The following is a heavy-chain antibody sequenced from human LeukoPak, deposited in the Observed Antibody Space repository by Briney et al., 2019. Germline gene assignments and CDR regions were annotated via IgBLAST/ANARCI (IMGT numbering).Heavy chain of an antibody. CDR2: ISSGGTN. CDR1: GFIFRSYA. Sequence: PGGSLRLSCVVSGFIFRSYAMHWVRQAPGKGLEWVAAISSGGTNYGDSVKGRVTISRDNSKNTLYLQMSSLRPEDTAVYFCTRSDLTWVFDFWGQGILVTVSS. V-gene: IGHV3-30*15. J-gene: IGHJ4*02. D-gene: IGHD7-27*01. CDR3: TRSDLTWVFDF.